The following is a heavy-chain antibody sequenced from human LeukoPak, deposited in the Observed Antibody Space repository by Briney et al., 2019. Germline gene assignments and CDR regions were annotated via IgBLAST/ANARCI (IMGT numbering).Heavy chain of an antibody. CDR2: IYYSGST. CDR3: ARLRAVLYYFDY. D-gene: IGHD3-16*01. J-gene: IGHJ4*02. CDR1: GVSISSSSYY. V-gene: IGHV4-39*07. Sequence: TSETLSLTCTVSGVSISSSSYYWGWIRQPPGKGLEWIGSIYYSGSTYYNPSLKSRVTISVDTSKNQFSLKLSSVTAADTAVYYCARLRAVLYYFDYWGQGTLVTVSS.